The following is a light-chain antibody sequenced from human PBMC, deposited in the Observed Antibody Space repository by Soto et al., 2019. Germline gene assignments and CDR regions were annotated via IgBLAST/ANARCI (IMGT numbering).Light chain of an antibody. Sequence: MQMPSSGTPPLSPVGRATITCWRGRRVSRSWLGWYQQKPGQAPRLLMYVASTRAAGVPDRFSGSGSGTEFTLTISRLEPEDYTVYYCHHYETFGQGTKVDIK. CDR2: VAS. CDR3: HHYET. V-gene: IGKV3-20*01. J-gene: IGKJ1*01. CDR1: RRVSRSW.